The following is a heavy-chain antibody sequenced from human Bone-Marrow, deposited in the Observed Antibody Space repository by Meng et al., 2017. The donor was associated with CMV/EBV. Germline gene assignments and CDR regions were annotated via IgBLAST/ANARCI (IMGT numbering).Heavy chain of an antibody. CDR3: TTERYYDFWSGYLSPGY. D-gene: IGHD3-3*01. V-gene: IGHV3-15*01. Sequence: GESLKISCAASGFPFSNAWMSWVRQAPGKGLEWVGRIKSKTDGGTTDYAAPVKGRFTISRDDSKNTLYLQMNSLKTEDTAVYYCTTERYYDFWSGYLSPGYWDRGTLVTVSS. J-gene: IGHJ1*01. CDR2: IKSKTDGGTT. CDR1: GFPFSNAW.